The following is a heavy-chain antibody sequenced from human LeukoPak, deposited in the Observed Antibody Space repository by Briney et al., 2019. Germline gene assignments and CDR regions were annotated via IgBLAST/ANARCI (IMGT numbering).Heavy chain of an antibody. J-gene: IGHJ5*02. Sequence: SETLSLTCTVSGGSISSYYWSWIRQPAGKGLEWIGRIYTSGSTNYNPSLKSRVTMSVDTSKNQFSLKLSSVTAADTAVYYCARDYYDFWSGYPMDWFDPWGQGTLVTVSP. CDR1: GGSISSYY. CDR2: IYTSGST. CDR3: ARDYYDFWSGYPMDWFDP. D-gene: IGHD3-3*01. V-gene: IGHV4-4*07.